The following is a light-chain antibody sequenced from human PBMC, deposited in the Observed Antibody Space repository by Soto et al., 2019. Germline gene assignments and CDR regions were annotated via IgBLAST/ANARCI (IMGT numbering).Light chain of an antibody. V-gene: IGKV1-5*01. Sequence: DIQVTQSPSTLSASIGDSVTITCRASQSISSWLAWYQQKPGKAPKLLIFDASTLENGVPARFSGSRSGPEFSLTISSLQPDDFATYYCQQYYSYWTFAQGTKV. CDR3: QQYYSYWT. J-gene: IGKJ1*01. CDR1: QSISSW. CDR2: DAS.